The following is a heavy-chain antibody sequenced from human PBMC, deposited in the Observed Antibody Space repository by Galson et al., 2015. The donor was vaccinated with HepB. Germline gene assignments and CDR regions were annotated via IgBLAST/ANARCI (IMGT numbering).Heavy chain of an antibody. D-gene: IGHD3-10*01. CDR2: IYYSGST. CDR1: GGSISSSSYY. V-gene: IGHV4-39*01. J-gene: IGHJ4*02. Sequence: ETLSLTCTVSGGSISSSSYYWGWIRQPPGKGLEWIGSIYYSGSTYYNPSLKSRVTISVDTSKNQFSLKLSSVTAADTAVYYCATRLRAGRGFDYWGQGTLVTVSS. CDR3: ATRLRAGRGFDY.